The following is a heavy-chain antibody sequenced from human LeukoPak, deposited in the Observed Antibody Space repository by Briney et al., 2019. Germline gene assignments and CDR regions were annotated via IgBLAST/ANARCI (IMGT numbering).Heavy chain of an antibody. Sequence: ASVKVSCKASGYTFTGYYMHWVRQAPGQGLEWMGRINPNSGGTNYAQKFQGGVTMTRDTSISKAYMELSRLRSDDTAVYYCARYYYDSSGYYKSYYFDYWGQGTLVTVSS. V-gene: IGHV1-2*06. CDR3: ARYYYDSSGYYKSYYFDY. J-gene: IGHJ4*02. CDR2: INPNSGGT. D-gene: IGHD3-22*01. CDR1: GYTFTGYY.